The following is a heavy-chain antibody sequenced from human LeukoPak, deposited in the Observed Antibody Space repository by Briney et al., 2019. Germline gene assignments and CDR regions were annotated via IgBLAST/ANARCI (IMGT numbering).Heavy chain of an antibody. V-gene: IGHV4-59*12. CDR1: GGSIGYYY. D-gene: IGHD6-19*01. CDR2: VYYSGTTEYT. CDR3: AREKGSGLGYGMDV. Sequence: KSSETLSLTCTLSGGSIGYYYWSWIRQPPGKGLEWIGWVYYSGTTEYTKYNASLESRVTIWLDTSKKQFSLILTSVTAADTALYYCAREKGSGLGYGMDVWAQGPVSPSP. J-gene: IGHJ6*02.